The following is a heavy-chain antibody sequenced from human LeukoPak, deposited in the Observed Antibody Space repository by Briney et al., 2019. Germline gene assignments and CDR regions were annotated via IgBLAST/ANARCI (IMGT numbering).Heavy chain of an antibody. D-gene: IGHD3-9*01. V-gene: IGHV1-2*02. J-gene: IGHJ4*02. CDR2: INPTSGGT. Sequence: ASVKVSCKASGYTFTGYYMHWVRQAPGQGLEWKGSINPTSGGTNYAQKFQGRVTMNRDTSISTAYVELSRLRSDDTAVYYCAREYYDIMTGYSFDYWGQGTLVTVSS. CDR3: AREYYDIMTGYSFDY. CDR1: GYTFTGYY.